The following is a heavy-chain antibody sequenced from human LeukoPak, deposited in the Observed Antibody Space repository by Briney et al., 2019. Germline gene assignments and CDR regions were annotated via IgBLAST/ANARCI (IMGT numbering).Heavy chain of an antibody. CDR2: FYNSGRS. V-gene: IGHV4-59*02. Sequence: GSLRLSCAASGFTVSSNYMSWVRQAPGKGLEWIGYFYNSGRSTYNPSLKSRVTISADTSKNHFSLKLNSVTTADTAVYYCTRGAGWLIDYWGQGILVTVSS. D-gene: IGHD3-16*01. CDR1: GFTVSSNY. CDR3: TRGAGWLIDY. J-gene: IGHJ4*02.